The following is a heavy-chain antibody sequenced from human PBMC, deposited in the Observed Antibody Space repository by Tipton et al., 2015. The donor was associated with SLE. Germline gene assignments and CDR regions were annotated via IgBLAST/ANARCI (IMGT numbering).Heavy chain of an antibody. CDR2: MHHNGST. Sequence: TLSLTCTVSLYSIGSGFYWDWVRQAPGKGLEWVATMHHNGSTYYNPSLRSRVAGSMDTSRNQFSLRLKSATAADTSVYFCATGHFDFWGQGRPVTVSS. J-gene: IGHJ5*01. CDR3: ATGHFDF. V-gene: IGHV4-38-2*02. CDR1: LYSIGSGFY. D-gene: IGHD1-1*01.